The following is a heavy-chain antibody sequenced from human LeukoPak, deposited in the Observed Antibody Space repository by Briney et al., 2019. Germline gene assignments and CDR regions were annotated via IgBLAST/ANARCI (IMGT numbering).Heavy chain of an antibody. J-gene: IGHJ6*02. CDR3: ARGAPGGLAARHYYYGMDV. CDR1: GASVSSDNYY. V-gene: IGHV4-31*03. D-gene: IGHD6-6*01. Sequence: ASETLSLTCIVSGASVSSDNYYWHWIRQHPGKGLEWIAYIYYSGSTYYNPSLKSRVTISVDTSKNQFSLKLSSVTAAETAVYYCARGAPGGLAARHYYYGMDVSGQGTTVTVSS. CDR2: IYYSGST.